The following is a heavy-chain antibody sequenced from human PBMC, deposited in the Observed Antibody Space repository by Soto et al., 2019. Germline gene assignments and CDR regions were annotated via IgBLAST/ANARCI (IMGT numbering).Heavy chain of an antibody. CDR1: GFTFSSYS. CDR3: ARAPVTTSVGFDP. V-gene: IGHV3-48*02. J-gene: IGHJ5*02. Sequence: GGSLRLSCAASGFTFSSYSMXWVXQAPGKGLEWVSYISSSSSTIYYADSVKGRFTISRDNAKNSLYLQMNSLRDEDTAVYYCARAPVTTSVGFDPWGQGTLVTVSS. D-gene: IGHD4-4*01. CDR2: ISSSSSTI.